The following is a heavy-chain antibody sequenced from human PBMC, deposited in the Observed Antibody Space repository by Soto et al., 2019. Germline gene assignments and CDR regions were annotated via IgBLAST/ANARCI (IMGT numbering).Heavy chain of an antibody. CDR1: GVSISGYY. Sequence: QVQLEESGPGLVKPSETLSLKCTVSGVSISGYYWSWIRQPPGKGLQWIGYAHYTGTTIYNPSLNNRVTISVDPSKRQFSLHLRSVSSADTALYFCAATYKDGYFEYWGRGTPVTVST. J-gene: IGHJ2*01. CDR2: AHYTGTT. D-gene: IGHD1-20*01. CDR3: AATYKDGYFEY. V-gene: IGHV4-59*01.